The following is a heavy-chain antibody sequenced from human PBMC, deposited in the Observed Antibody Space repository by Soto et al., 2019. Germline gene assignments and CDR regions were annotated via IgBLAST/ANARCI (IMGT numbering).Heavy chain of an antibody. CDR3: VRSGDNYNVLDY. Sequence: QVQLVESGGGLVKPGGSLRLSCAASGFSISDHYMSWIRQAPRKGLEWVSYSSNSGTFTKYADSVKGRFSISRDNAKNSLYLEINSLRGEDTAIYYCVRSGDNYNVLDYWGQGTPVTVSS. J-gene: IGHJ4*02. D-gene: IGHD3-10*02. CDR1: GFSISDHY. CDR2: SSNSGTFT. V-gene: IGHV3-11*05.